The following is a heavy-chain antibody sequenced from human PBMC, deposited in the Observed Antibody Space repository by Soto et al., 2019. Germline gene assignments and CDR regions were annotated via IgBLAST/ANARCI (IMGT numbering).Heavy chain of an antibody. CDR2: ISGSGGST. J-gene: IGHJ4*02. Sequence: GGSLRLSCAASGFTFSSYAMSWVRQAPGKGLEWVSAISGSGGSTYYADSVKGRFTISRDNSKNTLYLQMNSLRAEDTAVYYCAKARGSSWSTGNCFDYWGQGTLVTVSS. CDR3: AKARGSSWSTGNCFDY. CDR1: GFTFSSYA. D-gene: IGHD6-13*01. V-gene: IGHV3-23*01.